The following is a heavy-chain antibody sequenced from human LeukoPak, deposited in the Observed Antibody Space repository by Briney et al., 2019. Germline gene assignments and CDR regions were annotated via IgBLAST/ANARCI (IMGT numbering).Heavy chain of an antibody. Sequence: PSETLSLTCTVSGGSISSYYWGWIRQPPGKGLEWIGSIYYSGSTYYNPSLKSRVTISVDTSKNQFSLKLSSVTAADTAVYYCARLGLSFARIDYWGQGTLVTVSS. V-gene: IGHV4-39*07. CDR1: GGSISSYY. CDR2: IYYSGST. CDR3: ARLGLSFARIDY. D-gene: IGHD3-16*02. J-gene: IGHJ4*02.